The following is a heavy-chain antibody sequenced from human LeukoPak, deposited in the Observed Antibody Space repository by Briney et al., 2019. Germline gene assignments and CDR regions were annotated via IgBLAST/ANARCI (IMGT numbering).Heavy chain of an antibody. Sequence: PSETLSLTCTVSGGSISSYYWSWIRQPPGKGLEWIGYIYYSGSTNYNPSLKSRVTISVDTSKNQFSLKLSSVTAADTAVYYCARGPTCSSTSCYKSDAFDIWGQGTMVTVSP. CDR1: GGSISSYY. CDR2: IYYSGST. J-gene: IGHJ3*02. D-gene: IGHD2-2*02. V-gene: IGHV4-59*08. CDR3: ARGPTCSSTSCYKSDAFDI.